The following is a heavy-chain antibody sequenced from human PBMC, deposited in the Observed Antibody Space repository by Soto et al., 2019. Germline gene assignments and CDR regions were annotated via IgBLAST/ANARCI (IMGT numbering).Heavy chain of an antibody. J-gene: IGHJ4*02. Sequence: ASVKVSCKASGYTFTNYGISWVLQAPGQGLEWMGWISAYNGNTDYAQKFQGRVTITRDTSASTAYMELSSLRSEDTAVYYCARVIGGLYYFDYWGQGTLVTVSS. CDR2: ISAYNGNT. V-gene: IGHV1-18*01. D-gene: IGHD3-16*01. CDR3: ARVIGGLYYFDY. CDR1: GYTFTNYG.